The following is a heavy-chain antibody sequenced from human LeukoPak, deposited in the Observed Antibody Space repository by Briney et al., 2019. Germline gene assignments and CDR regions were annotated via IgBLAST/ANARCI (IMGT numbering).Heavy chain of an antibody. CDR1: GGTFSSYA. V-gene: IGHV1-18*01. J-gene: IGHJ4*02. CDR2: ISAYNGNT. CDR3: ARVIPWIAVAGTPLDY. D-gene: IGHD6-19*01. Sequence: ASVKVSCKASGGTFSSYAINWVRQAPGQGLEWMGWISAYNGNTNYAQKLQGRVTMTTDTSTSTAYMELRSLRSDDTAVYYCARVIPWIAVAGTPLDYWGQGTLVTVSS.